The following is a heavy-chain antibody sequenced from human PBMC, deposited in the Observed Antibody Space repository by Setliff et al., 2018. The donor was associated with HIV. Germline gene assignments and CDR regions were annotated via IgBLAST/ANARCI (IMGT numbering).Heavy chain of an antibody. D-gene: IGHD6-13*01. J-gene: IGHJ4*02. Sequence: LSLTCAVSGYSISSSNWWGWIRQPPGKGLEWIGYIYYSGSIYYNPSLKSRVTISVAMSKNQFSLKLSSVTAADTAVYYCARHPRGSIAAAASSFDYWGQGTLVTVS. CDR3: ARHPRGSIAAAASSFDY. V-gene: IGHV4-28*02. CDR1: GYSISSSNW. CDR2: IYYSGSI.